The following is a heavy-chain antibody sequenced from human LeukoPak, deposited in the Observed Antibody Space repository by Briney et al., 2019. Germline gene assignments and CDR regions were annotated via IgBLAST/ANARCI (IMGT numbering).Heavy chain of an antibody. J-gene: IGHJ4*02. V-gene: IGHV4-34*01. CDR2: IYYSGNT. CDR1: GGSFRGYY. CDR3: ASAYSSSWLRFDY. D-gene: IGHD6-13*01. Sequence: KPSETLSLTCAVYGGSFRGYYWSWVRQPPGKGLEWIGNIYYSGNTYYNPSLKSRVTISVDTSKNQFSLKLSSVTAADTAVYYCASAYSSSWLRFDYWGQGTLVTVSS.